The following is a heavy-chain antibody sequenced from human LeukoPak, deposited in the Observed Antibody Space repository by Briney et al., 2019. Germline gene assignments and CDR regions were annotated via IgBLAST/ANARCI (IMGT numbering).Heavy chain of an antibody. Sequence: SETLSLTCNVSGGSITNYYLNWVRQPAGGGLEWIGRINKSGMTSYKSSLKNRVTMSEDTSKNQMSLKLTSVTAADTALYYCAGESIPYYSDYMNVWGKGTAVTVSS. D-gene: IGHD2-21*01. CDR3: AGESIPYYSDYMNV. J-gene: IGHJ6*03. CDR1: GGSITNYY. V-gene: IGHV4-4*07. CDR2: INKSGMT.